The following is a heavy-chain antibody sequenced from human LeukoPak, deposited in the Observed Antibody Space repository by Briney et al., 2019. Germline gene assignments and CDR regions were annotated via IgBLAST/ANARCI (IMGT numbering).Heavy chain of an antibody. D-gene: IGHD3-22*01. CDR1: GFTFGSYG. J-gene: IGHJ1*01. CDR2: ITPNADRT. CDR3: AIMHGYYDGSGYWVQ. Sequence: GRSMRPSCAASGFTFGSYGMSWVRQAPERGLEWVSFITPNADRTSYADSVEGRFTLPRDNPRNTIYMQMNSLRDEDTALYYCAIMHGYYDGSGYWVQWGQETLVTVSS. V-gene: IGHV3-23*01.